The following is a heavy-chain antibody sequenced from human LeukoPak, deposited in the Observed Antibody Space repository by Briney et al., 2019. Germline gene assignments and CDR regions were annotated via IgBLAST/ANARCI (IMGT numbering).Heavy chain of an antibody. CDR1: GGSVSSRNW. V-gene: IGHV4-4*02. J-gene: IGHJ5*02. Sequence: SETLSLTCAVSGGSVSSRNWWSWFRQSPGKGLEWIGEIYHSGSTTYNPFLMSRVIMSIDKSENQFSLTLTSMTAADTAVYYCASSLFDPWGQGILVTVSS. CDR3: ASSLFDP. CDR2: IYHSGST.